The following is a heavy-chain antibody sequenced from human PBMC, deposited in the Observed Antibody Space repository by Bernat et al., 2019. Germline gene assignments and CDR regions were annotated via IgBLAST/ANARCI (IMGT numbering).Heavy chain of an antibody. CDR1: GFTFSSYG. CDR2: ISYDGSNK. D-gene: IGHD3-3*01. Sequence: QVQLVESGGGVVQPGRSLRLSCAASGFTFSSYGMHWVRQAPGKGLEWVAVISYDGSNKYYADSVKGRFTISRDNSKNTLYLQMNSLRAEDTAVYYCAKDDCWSGYNYWGQGTLVTVSS. CDR3: AKDDCWSGYNY. J-gene: IGHJ4*02. V-gene: IGHV3-30*18.